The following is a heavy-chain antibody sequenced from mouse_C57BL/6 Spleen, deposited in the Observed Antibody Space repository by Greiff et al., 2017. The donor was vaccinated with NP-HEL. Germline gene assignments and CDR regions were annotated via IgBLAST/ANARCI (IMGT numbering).Heavy chain of an antibody. Sequence: QVQLHQSGPELVKPGASVKISCKASGYAFSSSWMNWVKQRPGKGLEWIGRIYPGDGDTNYNGKFKGKATLTADKSSSTAYMQLSSLTSEDSAVYFCARSYDGYYAWYFDVWGTGTTVTVSS. V-gene: IGHV1-82*01. J-gene: IGHJ1*03. CDR3: ARSYDGYYAWYFDV. D-gene: IGHD2-3*01. CDR1: GYAFSSSW. CDR2: IYPGDGDT.